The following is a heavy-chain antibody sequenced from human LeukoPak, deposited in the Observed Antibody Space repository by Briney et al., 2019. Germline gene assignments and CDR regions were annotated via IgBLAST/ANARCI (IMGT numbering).Heavy chain of an antibody. V-gene: IGHV4-39*01. CDR1: GGSISSSSYY. D-gene: IGHD6-19*01. Sequence: SETLSLTCTVSGGSISSSSYYWGWIRPPPGKGLAWIGSIYYSGGTYYNPSLKSRATISVDTSKNQFSLKLSSVTAADTAVYYCARPAVAGWATHFDYWGQGTLVTVSS. CDR3: ARPAVAGWATHFDY. J-gene: IGHJ4*02. CDR2: IYYSGGT.